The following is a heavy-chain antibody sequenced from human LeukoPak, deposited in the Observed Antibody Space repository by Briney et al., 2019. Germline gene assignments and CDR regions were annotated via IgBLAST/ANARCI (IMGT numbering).Heavy chain of an antibody. Sequence: PVGSLRLSCAASGFIFANSVISWIRLAPGKGPEWVSAISGSGDRTDYADSVRGRFTISRDNSKSTLYLQMNSLRVEDTAIYYCAIREPIGYWGQGSLVTVSP. J-gene: IGHJ4*02. CDR3: AIREPIGY. D-gene: IGHD6-13*01. CDR2: ISGSGDRT. V-gene: IGHV3-23*01. CDR1: GFIFANSV.